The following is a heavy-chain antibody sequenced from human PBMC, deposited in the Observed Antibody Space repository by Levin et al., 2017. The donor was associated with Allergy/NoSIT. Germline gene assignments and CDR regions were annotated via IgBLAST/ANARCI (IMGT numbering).Heavy chain of an antibody. Sequence: SETLSLTCTVSGGSISSYYWSWIRQPPGKGLEWIGYIYYSGSTNYNPSLKSRVTISVDTSKNQFSLKLSSVTAADTAVYYCARDPGVITGTTAHWCDPWGQGTLVTVSS. CDR3: ARDPGVITGTTAHWCDP. J-gene: IGHJ5*02. V-gene: IGHV4-59*01. CDR1: GGSISSYY. D-gene: IGHD1-7*01. CDR2: IYYSGST.